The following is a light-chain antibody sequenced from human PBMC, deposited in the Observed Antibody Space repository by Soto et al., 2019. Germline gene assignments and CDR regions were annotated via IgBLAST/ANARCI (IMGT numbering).Light chain of an antibody. CDR2: DES. J-gene: IGKJ1*01. CDR1: QSVRSY. Sequence: EIVLTQSPGTLGFSPGERATVWGRASQSVRSYLAWYQQKPGQSPRLLIYDESSRATGIPDRLSGSGSGTDFNLTISRLEPEDFAMYYCQQCGGSPTVGQGTKVEIK. CDR3: QQCGGSPT. V-gene: IGKV3-20*01.